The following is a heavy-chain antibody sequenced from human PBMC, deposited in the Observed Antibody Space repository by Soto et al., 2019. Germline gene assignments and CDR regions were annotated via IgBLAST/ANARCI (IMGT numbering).Heavy chain of an antibody. V-gene: IGHV3-23*01. D-gene: IGHD6-19*01. CDR1: GFTFSSYA. CDR3: AKGAVAGLDYYYGMDV. Sequence: EVQLLESGGGLVQPGGSMRLSCAASGFTFSSYAMSWVRQAPGKGLEWVSAISGSGGTTYYADSVKGRFTISRDNSKNTLYLQMNSLRAEDTAVYYCAKGAVAGLDYYYGMDVWVQGTTVTVSS. CDR2: ISGSGGTT. J-gene: IGHJ6*02.